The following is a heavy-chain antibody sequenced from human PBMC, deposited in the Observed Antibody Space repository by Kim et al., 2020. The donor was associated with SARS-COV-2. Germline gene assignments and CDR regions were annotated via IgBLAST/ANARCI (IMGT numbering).Heavy chain of an antibody. D-gene: IGHD6-19*01. CDR3: ARDGDLYSSGKDSFDI. J-gene: IGHJ3*02. V-gene: IGHV3-7*01. CDR1: GFTFSSYW. Sequence: WGSLRLSCAASGFTFSSYWMTWVRQAPGKGLEWVANIKQDGNQKSYVDSVKGRFTISRDNAKNSLYLQMNSLRAEDTAVYYCARDGDLYSSGKDSFDIWG. CDR2: IKQDGNQK.